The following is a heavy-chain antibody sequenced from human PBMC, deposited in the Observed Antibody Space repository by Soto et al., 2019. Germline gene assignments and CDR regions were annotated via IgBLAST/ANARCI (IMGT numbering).Heavy chain of an antibody. CDR2: TYPGDSDT. CDR3: ARGYCTATICDPWFDP. Sequence: GESLKISCQGSGYAFSSYWIAWVRQMPGKGLEWMGITYPGDSDTRYSPPFQGQVTISVDKSITTAYLQWSSLKASDTAMYYCARGYCTATICDPWFDPWGQGTLVTVSS. V-gene: IGHV5-51*01. J-gene: IGHJ5*02. D-gene: IGHD2-8*02. CDR1: GYAFSSYW.